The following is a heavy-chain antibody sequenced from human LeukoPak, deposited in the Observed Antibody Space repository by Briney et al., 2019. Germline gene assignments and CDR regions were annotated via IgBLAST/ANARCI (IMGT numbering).Heavy chain of an antibody. CDR3: AGGSSFGDY. V-gene: IGHV3-23*01. CDR2: ISGSGGST. Sequence: PGGSLRLSCAASGFTFSTYAMTWVRQAPGKGLEWVSTISGSGGSTYYADSVKGRFTISRDNSKNTLYLQMDSLRAEDTAVYYCAGGSSFGDYCGQGTLVTVSS. D-gene: IGHD5-18*01. J-gene: IGHJ4*02. CDR1: GFTFSTYA.